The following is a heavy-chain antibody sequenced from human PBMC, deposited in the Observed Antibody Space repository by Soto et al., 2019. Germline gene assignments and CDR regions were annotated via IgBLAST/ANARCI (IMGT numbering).Heavy chain of an antibody. CDR1: GYPFTSYD. J-gene: IGHJ6*01. D-gene: IGHD3-3*01. V-gene: IGHV1-8*01. CDR2: MNPNSANT. Sequence: DSGKVYFKASGYPFTSYDINLVRQATGQGLEWMGWMNPNSANTGYAQKFQGRVTMTTNTSIGTAYMELSSLRSEDTAVYYCTRGKRRLYYDFWPYGMDVWGQGTPVTVSS. CDR3: TRGKRRLYYDFWPYGMDV.